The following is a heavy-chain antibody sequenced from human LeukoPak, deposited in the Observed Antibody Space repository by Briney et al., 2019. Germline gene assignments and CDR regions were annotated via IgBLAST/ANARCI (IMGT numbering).Heavy chain of an antibody. CDR3: AREPVPCTNGVCHDY. CDR2: IIPILGIA. Sequence: SVKVSCKASGGTFSSYAISWVRQAPGQGLEWMGRIIPILGIANYAQKFQGRVTITADKSTSTAYMELSSLRSEDTAVYYCAREPVPCTNGVCHDYWGQGTLVTVSS. D-gene: IGHD2-8*01. V-gene: IGHV1-69*04. J-gene: IGHJ4*02. CDR1: GGTFSSYA.